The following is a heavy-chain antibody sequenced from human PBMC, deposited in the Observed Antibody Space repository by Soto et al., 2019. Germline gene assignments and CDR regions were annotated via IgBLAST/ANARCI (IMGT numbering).Heavy chain of an antibody. J-gene: IGHJ4*02. CDR1: GGSISSSSYY. CDR2: IYYSGNP. V-gene: IGHV4-39*07. CDR3: AREDYGDYGGYFDY. Sequence: PSETLSLTCTVSGGSISSSSYYWGWIRQPPGKGLEWIGSIYYSGNPCYNPSLKSRVTISVDGSKNQFSLKVSSVTAADTAVYYCAREDYGDYGGYFDYWGQGSLVTVSS. D-gene: IGHD4-17*01.